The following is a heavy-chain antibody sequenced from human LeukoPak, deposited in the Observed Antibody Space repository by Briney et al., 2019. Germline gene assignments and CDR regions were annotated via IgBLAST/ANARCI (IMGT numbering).Heavy chain of an antibody. V-gene: IGHV4-59*01. CDR3: ARSPVEQLGLYYYYYMDV. Sequence: SETLSLTCTVSGGSISDYYWSWIRQPAGKGLEWIGYIYYSGSTNYNPSLKSRVTISVDTSKNQFSLKLSSVTAADTAVYYCARSPVEQLGLYYYYYMDVWGKGTTVTVSS. D-gene: IGHD6-6*01. J-gene: IGHJ6*03. CDR1: GGSISDYY. CDR2: IYYSGST.